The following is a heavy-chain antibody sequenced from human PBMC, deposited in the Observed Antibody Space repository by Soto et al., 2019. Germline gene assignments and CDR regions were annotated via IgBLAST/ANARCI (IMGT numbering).Heavy chain of an antibody. J-gene: IGHJ6*03. V-gene: IGHV1-2*02. D-gene: IGHD6-25*01. Sequence: VQLAQSGAEVKKPGASVKVSCKTSGDSFNDYYIHWLRQAPGQGLEWMGWINPNGGSTKYAQKFQGRVTVVRDPSIGTVYMELSRLRSDDTAVYYCARESGAATATLDYYYFYIDVWGKGTTVTVSS. CDR1: GDSFNDYY. CDR3: ARESGAATATLDYYYFYIDV. CDR2: INPNGGST.